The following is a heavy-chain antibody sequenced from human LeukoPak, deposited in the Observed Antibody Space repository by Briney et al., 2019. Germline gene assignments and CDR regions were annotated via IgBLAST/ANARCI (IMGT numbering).Heavy chain of an antibody. D-gene: IGHD2-2*01. CDR2: MYTSGST. CDR3: ARQGVGYCSSTTCYRAFDI. Sequence: SETLSLTCTVSGDSISSYFWSWIRQPPGKGLEWIGYMYTSGSTNYNPSLRSRVTISVDTSKNQLSLKLSSVTAADTAAYYCARQGVGYCSSTTCYRAFDIWGQGTMVTVSS. V-gene: IGHV4-4*09. CDR1: GDSISSYF. J-gene: IGHJ3*02.